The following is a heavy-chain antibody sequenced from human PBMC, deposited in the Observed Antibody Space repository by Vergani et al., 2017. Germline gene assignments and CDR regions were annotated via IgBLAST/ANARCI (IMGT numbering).Heavy chain of an antibody. CDR3: AREVPGYKNRPRDV. CDR2: ISYDGSNK. D-gene: IGHD2-2*01. Sequence: QVQLVESGGGVVQPGRSLRLSCAASGFTFSSYAMHWVRQAPGKGLEWVAVISYDGSNKYYADSVKGRFTISRDNSKNTLYLQMNSLRAEDTVVYYCAREVPGYKNRPRDVWGKGTTVTVSS. J-gene: IGHJ6*04. CDR1: GFTFSSYA. V-gene: IGHV3-30-3*01.